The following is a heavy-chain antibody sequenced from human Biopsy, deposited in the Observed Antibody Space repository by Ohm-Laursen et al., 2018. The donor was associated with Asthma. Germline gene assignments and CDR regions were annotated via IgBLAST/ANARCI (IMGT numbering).Heavy chain of an antibody. CDR2: IIPIFGTP. J-gene: IGHJ4*02. CDR3: ARSYCGGDCFSPFDY. V-gene: IGHV1-69*13. CDR1: GYTFSSYG. D-gene: IGHD2-21*01. Sequence: ASVKVSCKASGYTFSSYGIIWVRQAPGQGLEWMGGIIPIFGTPSYAQNFQSRLTITADDSTSTVYMELSSLRSEDTAMYYCARSYCGGDCFSPFDYWGQGTLVTVSS.